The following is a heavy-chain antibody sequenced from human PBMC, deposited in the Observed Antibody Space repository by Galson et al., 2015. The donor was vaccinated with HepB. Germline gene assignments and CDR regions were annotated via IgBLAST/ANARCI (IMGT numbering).Heavy chain of an antibody. CDR1: GFTFSSYG. CDR2: IWYDGSNK. D-gene: IGHD3-22*01. J-gene: IGHJ3*02. Sequence: SLRLSCAASGFTFSSYGMHWVRQAPGKGLEWVAVIWYDGSNKYYADSVKGRFTISRDNSKNTLYLQMNSLRAEDTAVYYCARGSVYYDSSGLDAFDIWGQGTMVTVSS. V-gene: IGHV3-33*01. CDR3: ARGSVYYDSSGLDAFDI.